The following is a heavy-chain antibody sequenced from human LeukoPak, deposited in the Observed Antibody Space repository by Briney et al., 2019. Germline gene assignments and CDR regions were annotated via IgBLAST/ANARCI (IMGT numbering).Heavy chain of an antibody. Sequence: SEALSLTCTVSGGSISSYYWSWIRQPAGKGLEWIGRIYTSGSTNYNPSLKSRVTMSVDTSKNQFSLKLSSVTAADTAVYYCARDYYDSSGYYPFDYWGQGTLVTVSS. CDR2: IYTSGST. CDR1: GGSISSYY. J-gene: IGHJ4*02. CDR3: ARDYYDSSGYYPFDY. D-gene: IGHD3-22*01. V-gene: IGHV4-4*07.